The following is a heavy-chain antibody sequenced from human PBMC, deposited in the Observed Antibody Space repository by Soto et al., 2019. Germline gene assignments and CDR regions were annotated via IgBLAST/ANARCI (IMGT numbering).Heavy chain of an antibody. Sequence: PSETLSLTCTVSGGSISSSSYYWGWIRQPPGKGLEWIGSIYYSGSTYYNPSLKSRVTISVDTSKNQFSLKLSSVTAADTAVYYCARTWGNYYDSRTAHYYYYGMDVWGQGTTVT. CDR1: GGSISSSSYY. CDR3: ARTWGNYYDSRTAHYYYYGMDV. J-gene: IGHJ6*02. CDR2: IYYSGST. V-gene: IGHV4-39*01. D-gene: IGHD3-22*01.